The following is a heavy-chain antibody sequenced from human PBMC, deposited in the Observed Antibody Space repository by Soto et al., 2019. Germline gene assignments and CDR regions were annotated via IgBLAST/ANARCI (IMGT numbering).Heavy chain of an antibody. D-gene: IGHD3-3*01. V-gene: IGHV3-23*01. CDR2: ISGSGGST. J-gene: IGHJ4*02. Sequence: EVQLLESGGGLVQPGGSLRLSCAASGFTFSSYAMSWVRQAPGKGLEWVSAISGSGGSTYYADSVKGRFTISRDNSKNTLYLQMNSLRAEDTAVYYCAKHVLRFLEWLSHFDYWGQGTLVTVSS. CDR1: GFTFSSYA. CDR3: AKHVLRFLEWLSHFDY.